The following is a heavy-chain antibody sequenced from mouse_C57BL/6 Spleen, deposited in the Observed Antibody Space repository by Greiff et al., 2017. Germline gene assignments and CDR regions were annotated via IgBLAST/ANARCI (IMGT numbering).Heavy chain of an antibody. J-gene: IGHJ1*03. D-gene: IGHD2-5*01. V-gene: IGHV1-15*01. Sequence: QVHVKQSGAELVRPGASVTLSCKASGYTFTDYEMHWVKQTPVHGLEWIGAIDPETGGTAYNQKFKGKAILTADKSSSTAYMELRSLTSEDSAVYYCTRRDYSNPYWYFDVWGTGTTVTVSS. CDR3: TRRDYSNPYWYFDV. CDR1: GYTFTDYE. CDR2: IDPETGGT.